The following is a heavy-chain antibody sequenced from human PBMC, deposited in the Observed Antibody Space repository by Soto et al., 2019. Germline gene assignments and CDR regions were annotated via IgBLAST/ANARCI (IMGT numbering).Heavy chain of an antibody. J-gene: IGHJ4*02. D-gene: IGHD3-9*01. Sequence: QITLKESGPTLVKPTQTLTLTCTFSGFSLSTSGVGVAWIRQPPGKALEWLALIYWDDDKRYSPSLKSRLTIPKDPSKHQVVLTLTNMDPGDTATYYCAHSRKSYYDILTGYNYWGQGTLVTVSS. CDR2: IYWDDDK. CDR1: GFSLSTSGVG. CDR3: AHSRKSYYDILTGYNY. V-gene: IGHV2-5*02.